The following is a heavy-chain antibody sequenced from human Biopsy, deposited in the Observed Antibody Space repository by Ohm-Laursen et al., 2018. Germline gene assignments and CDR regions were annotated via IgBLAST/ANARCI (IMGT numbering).Heavy chain of an antibody. V-gene: IGHV4-59*01. CDR2: IYYIGST. Sequence: GTLSLTCTVSRDSISNYYWTWIRQSPGKGLEWIGFIYYIGSTTYNPSAKSRVTISVDTSKNQFSLKLNSVTAADTAVYFCARDSRGGHLNTTLITGKNIDSWGQGILVTVSS. CDR1: RDSISNYY. D-gene: IGHD3-16*01. CDR3: ARDSRGGHLNTTLITGKNIDS. J-gene: IGHJ4*02.